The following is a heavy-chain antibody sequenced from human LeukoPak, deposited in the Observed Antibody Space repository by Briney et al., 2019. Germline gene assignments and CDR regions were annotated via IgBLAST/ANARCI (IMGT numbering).Heavy chain of an antibody. CDR2: IKQDGSEK. V-gene: IGHV3-7*03. J-gene: IGHJ2*01. Sequence: SGGSLRLSCAASGFTFSTYWMNWVRQAPGKGLEWVAYIKQDGSEKYYVDSVKGRFTPSRDSAKNSLYLQMNSLRAEDTAVYYCARAEWSNWYFDLWGRGTLVTVSS. CDR1: GFTFSTYW. D-gene: IGHD3-3*01. CDR3: ARAEWSNWYFDL.